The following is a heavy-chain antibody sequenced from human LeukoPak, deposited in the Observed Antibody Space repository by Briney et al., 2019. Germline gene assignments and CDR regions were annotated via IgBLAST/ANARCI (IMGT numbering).Heavy chain of an antibody. D-gene: IGHD6-19*01. CDR2: IIPIFGTA. V-gene: IGHV1-69*13. Sequence: SVKVSCKASGGTFSSYAISWVRQAPGQGLEWMGGIIPIFGTANYAQKFQGRVTITADESTSTAYMELSGLRSEDTAVYYCAGQQSSGWINGDYWGQGTLVTVSS. CDR1: GGTFSSYA. J-gene: IGHJ4*02. CDR3: AGQQSSGWINGDY.